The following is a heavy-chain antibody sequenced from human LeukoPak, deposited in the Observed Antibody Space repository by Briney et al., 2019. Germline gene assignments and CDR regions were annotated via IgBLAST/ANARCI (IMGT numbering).Heavy chain of an antibody. CDR3: ARIVGASDY. D-gene: IGHD1-26*01. CDR2: INYSGNT. CDR1: GGSISSDY. V-gene: IGHV4-59*08. Sequence: PSETLSLTCTVSGGSISSDYWSWIRQPPGKGLEWIGYINYSGNTNSNPSLKSRVTISVDTSKNQISLKLSSVTAADTAVYYCARIVGASDYWGQGTLVTVS. J-gene: IGHJ4*02.